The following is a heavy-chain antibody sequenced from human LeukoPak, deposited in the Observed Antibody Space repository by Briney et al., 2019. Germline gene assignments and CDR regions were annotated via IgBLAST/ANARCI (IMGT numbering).Heavy chain of an antibody. J-gene: IGHJ5*01. CDR2: ISGSGGST. D-gene: IGHD2-2*01. Sequence: GGSLRLSCAASGFTFSSYAMSWVRQAPGKGLEWVSAISGSGGSTYYADSVKGRFTISRDNFKNTLYLQMNSLRAEDTAVYYCAKAPREYCNSTSCPNWFDSWGQGTLVTVSS. CDR3: AKAPREYCNSTSCPNWFDS. V-gene: IGHV3-23*01. CDR1: GFTFSSYA.